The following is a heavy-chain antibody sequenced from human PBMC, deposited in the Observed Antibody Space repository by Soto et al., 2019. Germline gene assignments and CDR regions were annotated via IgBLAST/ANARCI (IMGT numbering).Heavy chain of an antibody. D-gene: IGHD3-22*01. J-gene: IGHJ4*02. CDR2: IYWDDNK. V-gene: IGHV2-5*02. CDR1: GFSLSTSGMG. CDR3: AHKGCLLNVFDY. Sequence: SGPTLVNPTQTLTLTCTFSGFSLSTSGMGVGWIRQPPGKALEWLALIYWDDNKRYSPSLKSRLTITTDTSKNQVVLTMTNMEPVDTATYYCAHKGCLLNVFDYWGQGTLVTVS.